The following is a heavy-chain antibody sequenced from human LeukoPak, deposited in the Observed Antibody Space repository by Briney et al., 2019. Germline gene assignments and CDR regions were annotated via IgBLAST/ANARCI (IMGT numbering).Heavy chain of an antibody. J-gene: IGHJ3*02. D-gene: IGHD3-10*01. CDR1: GITFTSYS. CDR3: AKGRSAVRDTFDN. Sequence: GGSLRLSCVASGITFTSYSMSWVRQAPGKGLEWVCAMSGSGGTSDCAASVRGRFTISRDNSKDTLSLQMSSLRAEDTALYYCAKGRSAVRDTFDNWGQGTMVTVSS. CDR2: MSGSGGTS. V-gene: IGHV3-23*01.